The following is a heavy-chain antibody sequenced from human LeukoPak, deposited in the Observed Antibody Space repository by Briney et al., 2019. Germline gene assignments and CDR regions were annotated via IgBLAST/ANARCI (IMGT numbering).Heavy chain of an antibody. D-gene: IGHD3-9*01. CDR2: ISAYNGNT. Sequence: GASVKVSCKASGYTFTSYDINWVRQATGQGLEWMGWISAYNGNTNYAQKLQGRVTMTTDTSTSTAYMELRSLRSDDTAVYYCARDRYDILTGYYPYYFDYWGQGTLVTVSS. CDR3: ARDRYDILTGYYPYYFDY. J-gene: IGHJ4*02. CDR1: GYTFTSYD. V-gene: IGHV1-18*01.